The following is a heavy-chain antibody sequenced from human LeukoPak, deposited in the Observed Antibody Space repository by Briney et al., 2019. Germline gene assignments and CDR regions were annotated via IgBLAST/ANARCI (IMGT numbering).Heavy chain of an antibody. CDR3: ARNAVPDRPFSGMDV. V-gene: IGHV1-69*13. J-gene: IGHJ6*04. Sequence: VASVKVSCKASGGTFSSYAISWVRQAPGQGLEWMGGIIPIFGTANYAQKFQGRVTITADESTSTAYMELSSLRSEDTVVYYCARNAVPDRPFSGMDVWGKETTVTVSP. CDR1: GGTFSSYA. D-gene: IGHD2-2*01. CDR2: IIPIFGTA.